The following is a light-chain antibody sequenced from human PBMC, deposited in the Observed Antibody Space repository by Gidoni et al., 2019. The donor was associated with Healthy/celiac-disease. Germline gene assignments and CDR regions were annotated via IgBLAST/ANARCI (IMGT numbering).Light chain of an antibody. CDR1: QSISSY. V-gene: IGKV1-39*01. J-gene: IGKJ3*01. Sequence: DIQMTQSPSSLSASVGDRVTITCRESQSISSYLNWYQQKPGKAPKLLIYAASSLQSGVPSRFSGSGSGTDFTLTISSLQPEDFATYYCQQSYSTPRFXPXTKVDIK. CDR3: QQSYSTPR. CDR2: AAS.